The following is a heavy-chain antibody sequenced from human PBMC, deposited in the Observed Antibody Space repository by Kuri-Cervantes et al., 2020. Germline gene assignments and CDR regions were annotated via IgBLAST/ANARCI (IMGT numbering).Heavy chain of an antibody. Sequence: ASVKVSCKASGYTFTSYAMHWVRQAPGQRLEWMGWINAGNGNTKHSQKFQGRVTITRDRSMSTAYMELSSLRSEDTAVYYCARSGQLQELYYYYMDVWGKGTTVTVSS. CDR1: GYTFTSYA. D-gene: IGHD5-24*01. V-gene: IGHV1-3*01. CDR2: INAGNGNT. CDR3: ARSGQLQELYYYYMDV. J-gene: IGHJ6*03.